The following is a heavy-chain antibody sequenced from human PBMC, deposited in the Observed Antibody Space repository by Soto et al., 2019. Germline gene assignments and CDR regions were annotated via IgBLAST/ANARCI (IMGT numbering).Heavy chain of an antibody. V-gene: IGHV3-33*01. CDR3: ARDLTAMALDY. CDR2: IWYDGSNK. Sequence: GGSQRLSCAASGFTFSSYGVHWVRQAPGKGLEWVAVIWYDGSNKYYADSVKGRFTISRDNSKNTLYLQMNSLRAEDTAVYYCARDLTAMALDYWGQGTLVTVSS. D-gene: IGHD5-18*01. CDR1: GFTFSSYG. J-gene: IGHJ4*02.